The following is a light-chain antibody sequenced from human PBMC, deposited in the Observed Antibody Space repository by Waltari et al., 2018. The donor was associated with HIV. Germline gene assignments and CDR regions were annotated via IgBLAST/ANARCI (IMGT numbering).Light chain of an antibody. Sequence: QSVLTQPPSASGTPGQRVTISCSGRRSNIGSNSVSWYQQLPGTAPKLLIFRNNQRPSGVPDRFSGSKSGTSASLAISGLRSEDEAEYYCAAWDDSLSGYVFGTGTKVTVL. V-gene: IGLV1-47*01. CDR2: RNN. CDR3: AAWDDSLSGYV. J-gene: IGLJ1*01. CDR1: RSNIGSNS.